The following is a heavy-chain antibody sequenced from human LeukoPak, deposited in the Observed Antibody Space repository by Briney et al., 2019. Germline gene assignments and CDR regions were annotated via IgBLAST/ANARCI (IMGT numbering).Heavy chain of an antibody. CDR3: AKARSLTCGGDCYQIDY. Sequence: GGSLGLSCAASGFTFSSFAINWVRQAPGKGLEWVSGISGSGGTTYYADSVKGRFTISRDNSKNTLSLEMNGLRAEDTAVYYCAKARSLTCGGDCYQIDYWGQGTLVIVSS. CDR1: GFTFSSFA. D-gene: IGHD2-21*02. J-gene: IGHJ4*02. CDR2: ISGSGGTT. V-gene: IGHV3-23*01.